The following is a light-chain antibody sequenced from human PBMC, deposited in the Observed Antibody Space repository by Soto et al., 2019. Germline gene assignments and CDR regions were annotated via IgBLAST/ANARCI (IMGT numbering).Light chain of an antibody. Sequence: QSVLTQPPSVSGAPGQRVTISCTGSTSNIGAGYDVHWYQQLPGTAPKLLIYGNNNRPSGVSDRFSGSKSGTSASLAITGLQTEDEADYYCHSYDSSLSGVVFGGGTKLTVL. CDR3: HSYDSSLSGVV. CDR1: TSNIGAGYD. CDR2: GNN. J-gene: IGLJ2*01. V-gene: IGLV1-40*01.